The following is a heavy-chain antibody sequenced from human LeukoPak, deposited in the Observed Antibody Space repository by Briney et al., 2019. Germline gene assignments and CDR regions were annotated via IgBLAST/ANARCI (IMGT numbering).Heavy chain of an antibody. CDR2: IYYSGST. CDR1: GGSISSYY. D-gene: IGHD4-17*01. J-gene: IGHJ4*02. V-gene: IGHV4-39*01. CDR3: ARRKFYGDLDY. Sequence: PSETLSLTCTVSGGSISSYYWGWIRQPPGKGLEWIGSIYYSGSTYYNPSLKSRVTISVDTSKNQFSLKLSSVTAADTAVYYCARRKFYGDLDYWGQGTLVTVSS.